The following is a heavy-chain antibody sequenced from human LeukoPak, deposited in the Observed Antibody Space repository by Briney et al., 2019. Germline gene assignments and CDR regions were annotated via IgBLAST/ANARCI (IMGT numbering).Heavy chain of an antibody. J-gene: IGHJ4*02. V-gene: IGHV3-48*01. D-gene: IGHD2-2*02. CDR3: ARDLPCSSTSCYTGSFDY. CDR2: ISSSSGTI. Sequence: GSLRLSCAASGFTFSSYSMNWVRQAPGKGLEWVSYISSSSGTIYYADSVKGRFTISRDNAKNSLYLRMNSLRAEDTAVYYCARDLPCSSTSCYTGSFDYWGQGTLVTVSS. CDR1: GFTFSSYS.